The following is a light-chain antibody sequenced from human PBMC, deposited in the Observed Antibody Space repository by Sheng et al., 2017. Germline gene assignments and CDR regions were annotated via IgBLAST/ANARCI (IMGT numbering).Light chain of an antibody. CDR2: AAS. CDR3: QQLNSYPLT. J-gene: IGKJ1*01. V-gene: IGKV1-9*01. Sequence: DIQMTQSPSSLSASVGDRVTITCRASQATNNFLAWYQHKPGKVPKLLIYAASTLQSGVPSRFSGSGSGTDFTLTISSLQPEDFATYYCQQLNSYPLTFGQGTKVEIK. CDR1: QATNNF.